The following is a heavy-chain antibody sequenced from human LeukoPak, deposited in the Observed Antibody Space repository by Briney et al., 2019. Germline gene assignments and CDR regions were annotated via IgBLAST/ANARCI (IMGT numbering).Heavy chain of an antibody. CDR2: ISGSGGST. CDR1: GFTFSSYA. V-gene: IGHV3-23*01. Sequence: GGSLRLSCATSGFTFSSYAMSWVRQAPGKGLVWVSGISGSGGSTYYADSVKGRSTISRDNSKNTLYLQMNSLKAEDTAIYYCAKGAGYYDSGTLVDYWGQGTLVTVSS. D-gene: IGHD3-10*01. CDR3: AKGAGYYDSGTLVDY. J-gene: IGHJ4*02.